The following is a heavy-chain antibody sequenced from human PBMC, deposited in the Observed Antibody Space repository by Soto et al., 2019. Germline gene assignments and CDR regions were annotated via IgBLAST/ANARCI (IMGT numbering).Heavy chain of an antibody. CDR3: ARGYPIEDIVVVPPAVWFDP. D-gene: IGHD2-2*01. Sequence: SETLSLTCAVYGGSFSGYYWSWIRQPPGKGLEWIGEINHSGSTNYNPSLKSRVTISVDTSKNQFSLKLSSVTAADTAVYYCARGYPIEDIVVVPPAVWFDPWGQGTLVTVSS. V-gene: IGHV4-34*01. J-gene: IGHJ5*02. CDR2: INHSGST. CDR1: GGSFSGYY.